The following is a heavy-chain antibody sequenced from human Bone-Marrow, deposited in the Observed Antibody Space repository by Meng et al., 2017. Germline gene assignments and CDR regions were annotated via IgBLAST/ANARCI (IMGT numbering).Heavy chain of an antibody. J-gene: IGHJ4*02. CDR3: ARDNMGSIDY. CDR1: GGSVSSGPYY. D-gene: IGHD1-26*01. Sequence: QVQLQESGPGLVRPSETLSLTCTVSGGSVSSGPYYWTGVRQPPGKGLEWIGYKFHDGTTNYNPSLKSRVTMSVDASKKQFSLNLSSVTAADTAVYYCARDNMGSIDYWGQGTLVTVSS. CDR2: KFHDGTT. V-gene: IGHV4-61*01.